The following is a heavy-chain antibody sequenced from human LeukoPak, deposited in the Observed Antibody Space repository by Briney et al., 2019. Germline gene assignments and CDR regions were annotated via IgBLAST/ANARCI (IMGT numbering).Heavy chain of an antibody. Sequence: KFQGRVTITRDTSASTAYMELSSLRSEDTAVYYCAREWSDSSGILWGQGTLVTVSS. V-gene: IGHV1-3*01. D-gene: IGHD3-22*01. CDR3: AREWSDSSGIL. J-gene: IGHJ4*02.